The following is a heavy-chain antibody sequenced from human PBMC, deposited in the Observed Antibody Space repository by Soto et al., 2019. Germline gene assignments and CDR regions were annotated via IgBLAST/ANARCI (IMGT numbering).Heavy chain of an antibody. J-gene: IGHJ4*02. CDR3: ARSIGSSSIYFDY. CDR2: IIPIFGTA. V-gene: IGHV1-69*13. CDR1: VGTFNSYG. D-gene: IGHD6-6*01. Sequence: SVKVSCKASVGTFNSYGINWVRQAPGQGLEWMGGIIPIFGTAKYAQKFQGRVTITADESTSTAYMELSSLRSEDTAVYYCARSIGSSSIYFDYWRQGTLVTVSS.